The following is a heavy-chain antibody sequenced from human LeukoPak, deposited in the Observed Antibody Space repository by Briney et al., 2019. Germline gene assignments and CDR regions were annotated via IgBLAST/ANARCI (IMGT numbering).Heavy chain of an antibody. CDR2: IYYSVDT. D-gene: IGHD7-27*01. CDR1: GGSISSGDYY. J-gene: IGHJ6*02. Sequence: SETLSLTCTVSGGSISSGDYYWNWIRQHPGKGLEWIGYIYYSVDTYYNPSLKSRVTISIDTSKNQFSLKLSSVTAADTAVYYCARGPPTGDNYYYYGMDVWGQGTTVTVSS. V-gene: IGHV4-31*03. CDR3: ARGPPTGDNYYYYGMDV.